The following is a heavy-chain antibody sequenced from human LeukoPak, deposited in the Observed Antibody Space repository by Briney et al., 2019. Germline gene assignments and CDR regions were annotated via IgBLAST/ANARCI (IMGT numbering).Heavy chain of an antibody. CDR3: ARVKRDCSGGTCYSYDY. CDR1: GFMFSTYA. CDR2: ISGNGDIT. J-gene: IGHJ4*02. D-gene: IGHD2-15*01. Sequence: GSLRLSCAASGFMFSTYAMSWVRQAPGKGLEWVSAISGNGDITYYADSVRGRFTISRDNSKNTLYLQMNSLRAEDTAVYYCARVKRDCSGGTCYSYDYWGQGTLVTVSS. V-gene: IGHV3-23*01.